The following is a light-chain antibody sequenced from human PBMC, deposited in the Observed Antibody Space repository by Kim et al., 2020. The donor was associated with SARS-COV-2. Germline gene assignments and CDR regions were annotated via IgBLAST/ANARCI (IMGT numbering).Light chain of an antibody. CDR1: QDINIY. CDR3: LQAKSFPLT. J-gene: IGKJ4*01. CDR2: DAT. V-gene: IGKV1-12*01. Sequence: DIQMTQSPSSVSVSVGDSVTITCRASQDINIYLAWYQQKPGKVPKLLIYDATTLQTGVPSRFRGSGSGTDLTLTISSLQPEDSATYYCLQAKSFPLTFGGGTKVDIK.